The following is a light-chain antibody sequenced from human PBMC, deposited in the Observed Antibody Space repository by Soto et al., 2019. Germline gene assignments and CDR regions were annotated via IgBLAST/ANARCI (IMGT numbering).Light chain of an antibody. Sequence: AIQMAQSPSSLSASVGDRVTITCRASQGIGNDVVWFQQKTGKAPKLLIYAAATLQSGVPSRFSGSRSGTDFTLTISSLQPEDFATYYCLQDHNYPLTFGGGTKLEIK. CDR1: QGIGND. CDR3: LQDHNYPLT. J-gene: IGKJ4*01. CDR2: AAA. V-gene: IGKV1-6*02.